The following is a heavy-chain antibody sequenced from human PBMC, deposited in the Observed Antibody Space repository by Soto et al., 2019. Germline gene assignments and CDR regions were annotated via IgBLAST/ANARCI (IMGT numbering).Heavy chain of an antibody. Sequence: QVQLVQSGAEVKKPGSSVKVSCKASGGTFSSYTISWVRQAPGQGLEWMGRISPILGIANYAQKFQGRVTITADKYTRTAYMELSSLRSEDTAVYYCARGIAAAGTGYYFDCWGQGTLVTVSS. CDR3: ARGIAAAGTGYYFDC. J-gene: IGHJ4*02. CDR1: GGTFSSYT. V-gene: IGHV1-69*02. D-gene: IGHD6-13*01. CDR2: ISPILGIA.